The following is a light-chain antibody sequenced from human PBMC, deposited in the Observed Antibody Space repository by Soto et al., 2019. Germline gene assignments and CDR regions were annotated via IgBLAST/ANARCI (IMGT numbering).Light chain of an antibody. V-gene: IGLV2-11*01. CDR1: SSDVGGYNY. Sequence: QSVLTQPRSVSGSPGQSVTISCTGTSSDVGGYNYVSWYQQYSGKAPKVMIYDVSKRPSGVPDRFSGSKSGNTASLTISGLQAEDEADYYGCSYAASNTFVFGTGTKVTVL. CDR2: DVS. J-gene: IGLJ1*01. CDR3: CSYAASNTFV.